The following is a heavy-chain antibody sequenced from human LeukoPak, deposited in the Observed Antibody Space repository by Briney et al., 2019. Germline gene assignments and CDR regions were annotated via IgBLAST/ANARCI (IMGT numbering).Heavy chain of an antibody. D-gene: IGHD4-17*01. CDR2: IYYSGST. CDR3: ARGTYYGVPTKGAFDI. J-gene: IGHJ3*02. V-gene: IGHV4-59*01. Sequence: PSETLSLTCTVSGGSISSYYRSWIRQPPGKGLEWIGYIYYSGSTNYNPSLKSRVTISVDTSKNQFSLKLSSVTAADTAVYYCARGTYYGVPTKGAFDIWGQGTMVTVSS. CDR1: GGSISSYY.